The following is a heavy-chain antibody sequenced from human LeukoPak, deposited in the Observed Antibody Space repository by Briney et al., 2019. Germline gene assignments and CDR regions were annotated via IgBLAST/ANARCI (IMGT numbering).Heavy chain of an antibody. J-gene: IGHJ4*02. V-gene: IGHV3-30*02. Sequence: PGGSLRLSCAASGFTFSSYGMHWVRQAPGKGLEWVAFIRYDGSNKYYADSVKGRFIISRDNFKNTLYLQMDSLRVEDTAVYYCVKSLGAGSGYSGNWYCDYWGQGTLVTVSS. CDR1: GFTFSSYG. D-gene: IGHD5-18*01. CDR2: IRYDGSNK. CDR3: VKSLGAGSGYSGNWYCDY.